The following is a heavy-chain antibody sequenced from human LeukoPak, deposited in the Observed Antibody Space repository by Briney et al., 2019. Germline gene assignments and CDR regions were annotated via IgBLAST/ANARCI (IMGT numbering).Heavy chain of an antibody. Sequence: GGSLRLSCAASGFTFSSYAMHWVRQAPGKGLEWVAVISYDGSNKYYADSVKGRFTISRDNSKNTLYLQMNSLRAEDTAVYYCARDGASIAAAGPLDYWGQGTLVTVSS. V-gene: IGHV3-30-3*01. J-gene: IGHJ4*02. D-gene: IGHD6-13*01. CDR2: ISYDGSNK. CDR1: GFTFSSYA. CDR3: ARDGASIAAAGPLDY.